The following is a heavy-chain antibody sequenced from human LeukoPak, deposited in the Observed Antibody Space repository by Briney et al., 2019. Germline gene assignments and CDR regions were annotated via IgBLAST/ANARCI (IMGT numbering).Heavy chain of an antibody. V-gene: IGHV3-43*02. CDR3: AKESGKFDY. CDR1: GLTFYDSA. CDR2: ISGDGGST. J-gene: IGHJ4*02. Sequence: GGSLRLSCVASGLTFYDSAMHWVRQAPGKGLEWVSLISGDGGSTFYADSVKGRFSISRDNSKNSLYLQMNSLRPEDTAMYYCAKESGKFDYWGQGTLVAVSS.